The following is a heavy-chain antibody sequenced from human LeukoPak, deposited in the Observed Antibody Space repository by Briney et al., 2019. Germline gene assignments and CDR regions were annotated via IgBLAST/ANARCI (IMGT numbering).Heavy chain of an antibody. V-gene: IGHV4-34*01. Sequence: SETLSLTCAVYGGSFSGYYWSWIGQPPGKGLEWIGEINHSGSTNYNPSLKSRVTISVDTSKNQFSLKLSSVTAADTAVYYCARSIVVVVAATAWFDPWGQGTLVTVSS. CDR2: INHSGST. D-gene: IGHD2-15*01. CDR1: GGSFSGYY. J-gene: IGHJ5*02. CDR3: ARSIVVVVAATAWFDP.